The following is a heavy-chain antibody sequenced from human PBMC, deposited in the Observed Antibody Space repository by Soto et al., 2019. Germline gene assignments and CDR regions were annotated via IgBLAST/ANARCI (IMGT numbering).Heavy chain of an antibody. CDR3: APHVYCSGGSCHYDAFDI. Sequence: EVQLLESGGGLVQPGESLRLSCAVSGFIFGNYMMTWVRQAPGKGLEWVSTIRDSGDSTYYADSVKGRFTISRDNFKNTLYLPIDSLGAEDTAVYYCAPHVYCSGGSCHYDAFDIRGQGAMVTVSS. J-gene: IGHJ3*02. D-gene: IGHD2-15*01. CDR1: GFIFGNYM. CDR2: IRDSGDST. V-gene: IGHV3-23*01.